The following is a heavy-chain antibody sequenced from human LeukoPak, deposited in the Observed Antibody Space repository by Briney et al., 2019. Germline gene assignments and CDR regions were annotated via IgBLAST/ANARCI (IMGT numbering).Heavy chain of an antibody. V-gene: IGHV4-59*01. Sequence: PSETLSLTRTVSGVSISSYHRSWIRQPPVKGLEWIGYNSGSTNYNPSLKSRVTISVDTSKNQVSLKLSSVTAADTAVYYCARKDGDYWGQGILVTVSS. CDR2: NSGST. CDR3: ARKDGDY. D-gene: IGHD2-15*01. J-gene: IGHJ4*02. CDR1: GVSISSYH.